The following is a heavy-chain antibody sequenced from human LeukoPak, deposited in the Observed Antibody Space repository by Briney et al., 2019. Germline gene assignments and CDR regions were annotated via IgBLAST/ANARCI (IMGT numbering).Heavy chain of an antibody. V-gene: IGHV1-46*01. CDR2: INPSGGST. CDR3: ARFPNTAMVMGLEYYYYGMDV. Sequence: ASVKVSCKASGYTFTSYYMHWVRQAPGQGLEWMGIINPSGGSTSYAQKFQGRVTMTRDTSTSTVYMELSSLRSEDTAVYYCARFPNTAMVMGLEYYYYGMDVWGQGTTVTVSS. J-gene: IGHJ6*02. CDR1: GYTFTSYY. D-gene: IGHD5-18*01.